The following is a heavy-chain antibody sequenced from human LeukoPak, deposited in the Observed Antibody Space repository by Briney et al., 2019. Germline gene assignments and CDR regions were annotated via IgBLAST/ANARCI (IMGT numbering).Heavy chain of an antibody. Sequence: SVKVSCKASGGTFSSYAISWVRQAPGQGLEWMGGIIPIFGTANYAQKFQGRVTITADESTSTAYMELSSLRAEDTALYYCATSTVAKYDYWGQGTLVAASS. D-gene: IGHD4-11*01. V-gene: IGHV1-69*13. CDR1: GGTFSSYA. J-gene: IGHJ4*02. CDR2: IIPIFGTA. CDR3: ATSTVAKYDY.